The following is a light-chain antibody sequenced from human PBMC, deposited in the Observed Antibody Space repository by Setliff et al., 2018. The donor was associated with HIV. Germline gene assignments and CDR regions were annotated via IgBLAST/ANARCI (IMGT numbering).Light chain of an antibody. CDR2: EVS. Sequence: QSALTQPASVSGSPGQSITISCTGTNSDVGGYNYVSWYQQYPGKAPNLMIYEVSNRPSGVSNRFSGSKSGSTASLTISGLQAEDEAEYYCSSYRSNNPYVFGTGTKVTVL. CDR3: SSYRSNNPYV. J-gene: IGLJ1*01. CDR1: NSDVGGYNY. V-gene: IGLV2-14*01.